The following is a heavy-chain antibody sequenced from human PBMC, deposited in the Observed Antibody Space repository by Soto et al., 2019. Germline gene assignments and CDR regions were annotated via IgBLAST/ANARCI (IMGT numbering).Heavy chain of an antibody. Sequence: EVQLVESGGGLVQPEGSLRLSCAASGFTFSDHYMDWVRQAPGKGLEWVGRIKNKANSYTTEYAAPVKGRFTISRDDSKNSVFLQMNRLKTDDTAGYYCTRVRLGSSRSSDYWGKGILVTVAS. CDR2: IKNKANSYTT. D-gene: IGHD6-19*01. J-gene: IGHJ4*02. CDR3: TRVRLGSSRSSDY. V-gene: IGHV3-72*01. CDR1: GFTFSDHY.